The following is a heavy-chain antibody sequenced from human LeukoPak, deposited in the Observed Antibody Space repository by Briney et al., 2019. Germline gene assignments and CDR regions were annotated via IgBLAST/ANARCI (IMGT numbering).Heavy chain of an antibody. Sequence: SETLSLTCAVYGGSFSGYYWSWIRQPPGKGLEWIGEINHSGSTNYNPSLKSRVTISVDTSKNQFSLKLSSVTAADTAMYFCARGVPFDYWGQGTLVTVSS. V-gene: IGHV4-34*01. CDR1: GGSFSGYY. J-gene: IGHJ4*02. CDR3: ARGVPFDY. CDR2: INHSGST.